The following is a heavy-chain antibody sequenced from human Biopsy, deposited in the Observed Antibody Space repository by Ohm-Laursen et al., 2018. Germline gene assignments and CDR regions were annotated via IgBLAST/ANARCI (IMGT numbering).Heavy chain of an antibody. J-gene: IGHJ1*01. CDR2: NIPILGTG. Sequence: ASVKVSYKVPEGTFSNYGVNWVRQAPGQGLEWLGGNIPILGTGNYAQKFQDRITVAANTSTSTATMELRSLRSDDTAVYYCATKLTGYFHHWGQGTLVIVSS. CDR3: ATKLTGYFHH. V-gene: IGHV1-69*06. CDR1: EGTFSNYG. D-gene: IGHD3-9*01.